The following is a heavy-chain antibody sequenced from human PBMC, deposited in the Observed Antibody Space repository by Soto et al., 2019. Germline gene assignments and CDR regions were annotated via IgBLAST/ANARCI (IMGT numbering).Heavy chain of an antibody. J-gene: IGHJ4*02. CDR3: ARESSFSSGLTNY. D-gene: IGHD3-22*01. Sequence: WGSLRRSCSASGFTFSRYWMHCVRQVPGNGLPWARHIQGAGTIRNYAYSGRVILRLYREDTKSSLYLQMSSLPQAAPSVYYCARESSFSSGLTNYRRQGRLVTASS. V-gene: IGHV3-74*01. CDR2: IQGAGTIR. CDR1: GFTFSRYW.